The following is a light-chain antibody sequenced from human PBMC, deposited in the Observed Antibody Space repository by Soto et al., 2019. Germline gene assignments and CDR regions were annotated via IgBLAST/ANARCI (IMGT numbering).Light chain of an antibody. CDR2: GAS. J-gene: IGKJ5*01. V-gene: IGKV3-20*01. CDR1: QSVSSSY. CDR3: QQYGSSR. Sequence: EIVLTQSPGTLSLSPGERATLSCRASQSVSSSYLAWYQQKPGQAPRLLIDGASSRATGIPDRFSGSGSGTDFTLTISRLEPEDFAVYYCQQYGSSRFGQGTRLEIK.